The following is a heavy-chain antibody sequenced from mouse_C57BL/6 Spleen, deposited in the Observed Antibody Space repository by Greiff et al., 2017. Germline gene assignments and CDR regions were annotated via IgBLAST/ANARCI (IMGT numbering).Heavy chain of an antibody. CDR1: GYSFTGYY. Sequence: VQLQQSGPELVKPGASVKISCKASGYSFTGYYMNWVKQSPEKSLEWIGEINPSTGGTTYNQKFKAKATLTVDKSSSTAYMQLKSLTSEDSAVYYCARWGGQGNYFDYWGQGTTLTVSS. CDR2: INPSTGGT. CDR3: ARWGGQGNYFDY. V-gene: IGHV1-42*01. J-gene: IGHJ2*01. D-gene: IGHD3-3*01.